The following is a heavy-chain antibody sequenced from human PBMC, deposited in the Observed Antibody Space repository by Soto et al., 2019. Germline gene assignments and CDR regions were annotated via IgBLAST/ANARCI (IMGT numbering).Heavy chain of an antibody. CDR1: GFSLSASGVG. CDR3: AHRPNYGGNAVGACDI. Sequence: QITLKESGPTLVKPTQTLTLTCTFSGFSLSASGVGVGWVRQPPGKALEWLALIYWDDDKRYSPSLKSRLTITXXTXKXXVVLTMTNMDPVDTATYYCAHRPNYGGNAVGACDIWGQGTMVTVSS. J-gene: IGHJ3*02. V-gene: IGHV2-5*02. CDR2: IYWDDDK. D-gene: IGHD4-17*01.